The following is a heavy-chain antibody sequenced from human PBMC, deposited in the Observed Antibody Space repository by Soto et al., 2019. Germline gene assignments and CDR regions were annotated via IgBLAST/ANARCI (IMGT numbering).Heavy chain of an antibody. J-gene: IGHJ4*02. CDR1: GYTFTSYA. D-gene: IGHD3-9*01. CDR2: INAGNGNT. CDR3: ARESRFYDILTGYYTNFDY. Sequence: ASVKVSCKASGYTFTSYAMHWVRQAPGQRLEWMGWINAGNGNTKYSQKFQGRVTITRDTSASTAYMELSSLRSEDTAVYYCARESRFYDILTGYYTNFDYWGQGPLVTVSP. V-gene: IGHV1-3*01.